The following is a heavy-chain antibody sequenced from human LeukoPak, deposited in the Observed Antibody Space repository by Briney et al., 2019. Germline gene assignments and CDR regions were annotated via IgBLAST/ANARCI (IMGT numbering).Heavy chain of an antibody. CDR2: IYYSGST. Sequence: SETLSLTCTVSGGSISTFYWTWIRQPPGKGLEWIGYIYYSGSTNYNPSLKSRVTISVDTSKNQFSLNLSSVTAADTAVYYCARDLISLGGSGSYYFDYWGQGTLVTVSS. D-gene: IGHD3-10*01. J-gene: IGHJ4*02. V-gene: IGHV4-59*12. CDR1: GGSISTFY. CDR3: ARDLISLGGSGSYYFDY.